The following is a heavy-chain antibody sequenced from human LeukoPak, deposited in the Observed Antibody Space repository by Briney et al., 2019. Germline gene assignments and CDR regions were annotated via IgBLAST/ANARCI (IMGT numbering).Heavy chain of an antibody. CDR2: IYHSGNT. CDR3: ARDLWFGESRGGY. D-gene: IGHD3-10*01. V-gene: IGHV4-38-2*02. Sequence: PSETLSLTCGVSGFSISSGYYWGWIRQPPGKGLEWIGSIYHSGNTFYNPSLKSRVTISVDTSKNQFSLKLKFVTAADTAKYYCARDLWFGESRGGYWGQGTLVTVSS. J-gene: IGHJ4*02. CDR1: GFSISSGYY.